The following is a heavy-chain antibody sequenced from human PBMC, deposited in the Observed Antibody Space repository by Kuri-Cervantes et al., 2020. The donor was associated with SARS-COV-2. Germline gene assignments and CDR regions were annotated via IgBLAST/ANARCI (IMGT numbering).Heavy chain of an antibody. D-gene: IGHD3-16*01. V-gene: IGHV3-21*01. CDR1: GFTFSSYS. Sequence: GESLKISCAASGFTFSSYSMNWVRQAPGKGLEWVSSISSSSSYIYYADSVEGRFTISRDNAKNSLYLQMNSLRAEDTAVYYCARDPGGTSWGQGTLVTVSS. CDR3: ARDPGGTS. J-gene: IGHJ4*02. CDR2: ISSSSSYI.